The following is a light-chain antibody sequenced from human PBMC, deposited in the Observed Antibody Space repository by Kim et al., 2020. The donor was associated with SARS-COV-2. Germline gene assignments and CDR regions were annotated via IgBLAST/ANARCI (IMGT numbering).Light chain of an antibody. J-gene: IGKJ2*02. Sequence: DIQMTQSPSTLSASVGDRVTITCRASQSISSWLAWYQQKPGKAPKLLIYDASSLESGVPSRFSGSGSGTEFTLTISSLQPDDIATYYCQQYNSYLWTFGQGTKLEI. CDR2: DAS. V-gene: IGKV1-5*01. CDR3: QQYNSYLWT. CDR1: QSISSW.